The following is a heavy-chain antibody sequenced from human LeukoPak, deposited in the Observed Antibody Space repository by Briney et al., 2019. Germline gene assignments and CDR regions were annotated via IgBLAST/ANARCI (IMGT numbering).Heavy chain of an antibody. CDR2: IYHSGST. CDR1: GGSISSSNW. CDR3: AAYYYGSGSYSFFDY. Sequence: SETLSLTCAVSGGSISSSNWWSWVRQPPGKGLEWIGEIYHSGSTNYNPSLKSRVTISVDKSKNQFSPKLSSATAADTAVYYCAAYYYGSGSYSFFDYWGQGTLVTVSS. D-gene: IGHD3-10*01. J-gene: IGHJ4*02. V-gene: IGHV4-4*02.